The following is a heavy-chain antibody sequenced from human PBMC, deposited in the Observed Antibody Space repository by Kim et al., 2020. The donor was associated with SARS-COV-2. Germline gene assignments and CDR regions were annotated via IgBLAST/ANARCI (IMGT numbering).Heavy chain of an antibody. CDR3: ARSYYYGSGSYYVGYYFDY. V-gene: IGHV3-30*01. J-gene: IGHJ4*02. Sequence: GRFTISRDNSKNTLDLQMNSLRAEDTAVYYCARSYYYGSGSYYVGYYFDYWGQGTLVTVSS. D-gene: IGHD3-10*01.